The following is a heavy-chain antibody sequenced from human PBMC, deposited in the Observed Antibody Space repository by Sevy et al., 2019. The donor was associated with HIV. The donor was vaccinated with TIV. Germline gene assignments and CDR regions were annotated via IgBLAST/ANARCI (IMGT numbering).Heavy chain of an antibody. CDR1: GFTFSLYA. Sequence: GGSLRLSCAAPGFTFSLYAMTWVRQAPGKGLEWVSTITISGGNTYYADSVKGRFTISRDNSKNTLYLQMNSLRAEDTAIYFCAKDHDNNWFDPWGQGTLVTVSS. CDR3: AKDHDNNWFDP. CDR2: ITISGGNT. J-gene: IGHJ5*02. V-gene: IGHV3-23*01. D-gene: IGHD3-22*01.